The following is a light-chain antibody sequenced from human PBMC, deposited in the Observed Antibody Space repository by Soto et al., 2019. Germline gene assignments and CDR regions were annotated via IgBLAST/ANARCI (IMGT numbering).Light chain of an antibody. V-gene: IGLV2-14*01. J-gene: IGLJ1*01. CDR1: SSDVGGYNY. CDR2: ASS. Sequence: QSALTQPASVSGSPGQSITISCTGTSSDVGGYNYVSWYQHHAGKAPRLMIYASSNRPSGVSHRFSGSRSGNTASLTISGLQAEDEADYYCSSYTSGTTLSVFGTGTKLTVL. CDR3: SSYTSGTTLSV.